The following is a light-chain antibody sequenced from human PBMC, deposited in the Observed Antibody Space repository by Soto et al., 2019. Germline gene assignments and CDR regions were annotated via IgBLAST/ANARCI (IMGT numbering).Light chain of an antibody. CDR1: QSVSSN. CDR3: QQYSSSPFT. CDR2: GAS. J-gene: IGKJ3*01. Sequence: DIVLTQSPGTLSLSRVERATLSCRASQSVSSNLAWYQQKPGQAPRLLIYGASSRATGIPDRFSGSGSGTDFTLTIRRLGPEDSAVYYCQQYSSSPFTFGPGTKVDIK. V-gene: IGKV3-20*01.